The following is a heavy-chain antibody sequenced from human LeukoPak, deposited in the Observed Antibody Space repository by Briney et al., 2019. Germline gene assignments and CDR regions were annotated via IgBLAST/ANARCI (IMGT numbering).Heavy chain of an antibody. D-gene: IGHD6-6*01. V-gene: IGHV4-30-4*08. CDR3: ARSTNSVAARQGAFDI. J-gene: IGHJ3*02. Sequence: SETLSLTCTVSGGSISSGDYYWSWIRQPPGKALEWIGYIFYSGNTYYNPSLKSRLTISVDTSKNQFSLKVSSVTAADTAVYHCARSTNSVAARQGAFDIWGQGTMVSVSS. CDR2: IFYSGNT. CDR1: GGSISSGDYY.